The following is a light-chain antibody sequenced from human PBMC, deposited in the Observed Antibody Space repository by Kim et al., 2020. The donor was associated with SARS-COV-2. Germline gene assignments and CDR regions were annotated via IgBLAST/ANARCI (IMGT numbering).Light chain of an antibody. CDR3: SSRDSSDNHQV. V-gene: IGLV3-19*01. J-gene: IGLJ1*01. Sequence: ALGQTLRITCQGDSLRSYYASWYQQKPGQAPVLVIYGKNNRPSGIPDRFSGSSSGNTASLTITGAQAEDEADYYCSSRDSSDNHQVFGAGTKVTVL. CDR2: GKN. CDR1: SLRSYY.